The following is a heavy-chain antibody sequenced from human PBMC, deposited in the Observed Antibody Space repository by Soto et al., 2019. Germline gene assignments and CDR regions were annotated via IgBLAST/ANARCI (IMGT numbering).Heavy chain of an antibody. J-gene: IGHJ6*02. V-gene: IGHV1-69*06. CDR2: IVPIFGTA. Sequence: QVQLVQSGAEVKKPGSSVKVSGKASGGTFSSYAISWVRQAPGQGLEWMGGIVPIFGTANYAQKFQGRVTITADKSTSTAYMELSSLRSEDTAEYYCASLVDIVVVPAAPDVWGQGTTVTVSS. CDR1: GGTFSSYA. CDR3: ASLVDIVVVPAAPDV. D-gene: IGHD2-2*01.